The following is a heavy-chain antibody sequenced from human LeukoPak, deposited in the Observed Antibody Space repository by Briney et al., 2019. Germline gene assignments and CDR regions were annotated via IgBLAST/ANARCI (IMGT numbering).Heavy chain of an antibody. CDR3: ARDFLRTASPDAFDF. Sequence: TLETLSLTCTVSGDSISSDGYSWTWIRQPPGKGLEWIGHISYSGNTYYNPSLKSRVTLSVDASKNQFSLNLTSVTAADTAIYYCARDFLRTASPDAFDFWGQGTMVTVSS. V-gene: IGHV4-31*03. CDR1: GDSISSDGYS. D-gene: IGHD2-21*02. J-gene: IGHJ3*01. CDR2: ISYSGNT.